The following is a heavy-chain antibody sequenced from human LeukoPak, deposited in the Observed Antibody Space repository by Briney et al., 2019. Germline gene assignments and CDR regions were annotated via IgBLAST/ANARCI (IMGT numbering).Heavy chain of an antibody. D-gene: IGHD4-17*01. V-gene: IGHV3-7*01. CDR2: IRQDGSQK. CDR3: ARESGSVTSEVDFDY. CDR1: GFTFSSYW. Sequence: GGSLRLSCAASGFTFSSYWMSWVRQAPGKGLEWVATIRQDGSQKYYVDSVKGRFTISRDNAKNSLYLQMDSLRAEDTAVYYCARESGSVTSEVDFDYWGQGTLVTVSS. J-gene: IGHJ4*02.